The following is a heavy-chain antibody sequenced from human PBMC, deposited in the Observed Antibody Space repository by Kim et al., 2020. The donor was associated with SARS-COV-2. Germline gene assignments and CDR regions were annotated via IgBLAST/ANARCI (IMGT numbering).Heavy chain of an antibody. V-gene: IGHV1-18*01. Sequence: ASVKVSCKTSGYTFVNYGFSWVRQAPGQGPEWMGSISADTGNTNYAPNFQGRITLSTDTSTRTAYMQLRSLRSDDTAIYYSAREWEGDSSSWSGKYYY. D-gene: IGHD6-13*01. J-gene: IGHJ6*03. CDR1: GYTFVNYG. CDR3: AREWEGDSSSWSGKYYY. CDR2: ISADTGNT.